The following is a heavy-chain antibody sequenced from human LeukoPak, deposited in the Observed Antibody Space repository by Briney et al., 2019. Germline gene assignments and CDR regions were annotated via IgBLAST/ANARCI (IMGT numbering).Heavy chain of an antibody. Sequence: QPGGSLRLSCAASGFTFSSYAMSWVRQAPGKGLEWVSAISGSGGSTYYADSVKGRFTISRDNSRDTLYLQMNSLRAEDTAVYYCAKGYYDYVWGSYYFDYWGQGTVVTVSS. CDR1: GFTFSSYA. D-gene: IGHD3-16*01. J-gene: IGHJ4*02. CDR3: AKGYYDYVWGSYYFDY. CDR2: ISGSGGST. V-gene: IGHV3-23*01.